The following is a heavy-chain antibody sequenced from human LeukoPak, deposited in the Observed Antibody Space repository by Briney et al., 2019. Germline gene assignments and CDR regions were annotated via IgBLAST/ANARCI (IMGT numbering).Heavy chain of an antibody. D-gene: IGHD3-3*01. CDR1: GYTFTSYY. CDR2: LNPSGGST. V-gene: IGHV1-46*01. Sequence: GASVKVSCKASGYTFTSYYMHWVRQAPGQELEWMGILNPSGGSTSYAQKFQGRVTMTRDTSTSTVYMELSSLRSEDTAVYYCARESGRITIFQSRSAAPDYWGQGTLVTVSS. J-gene: IGHJ4*02. CDR3: ARESGRITIFQSRSAAPDY.